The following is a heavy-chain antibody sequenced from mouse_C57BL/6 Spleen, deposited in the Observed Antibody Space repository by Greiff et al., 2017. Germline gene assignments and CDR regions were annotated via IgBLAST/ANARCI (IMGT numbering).Heavy chain of an antibody. CDR1: GYTFTSYW. Sequence: QVQLKQPGAELVRPGSSVKLSCKASGYTFTSYWMHWVKQRPIQGLEWIGNIDPSDSETHYNQKFKDKATLTVDKSSSTAYMQLSSLTSEDSAVYYCASQGSSGFAYWGQGTLVTVSA. V-gene: IGHV1-52*01. J-gene: IGHJ3*01. CDR3: ASQGSSGFAY. D-gene: IGHD3-2*02. CDR2: IDPSDSET.